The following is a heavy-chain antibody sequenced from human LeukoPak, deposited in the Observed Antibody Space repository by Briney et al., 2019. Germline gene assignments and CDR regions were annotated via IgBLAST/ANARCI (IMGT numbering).Heavy chain of an antibody. V-gene: IGHV3-48*03. D-gene: IGHD3-22*01. Sequence: GGSLRLSCAASGFTFSSYEMNWVRQAPGKGLEWVSYISSSGSTIYYADSVKGRFTISRDNAKNSLYLQMNSLRAEDTAVYYCAKDRDGMIVHWGQGTLVTVSS. J-gene: IGHJ4*02. CDR2: ISSSGSTI. CDR1: GFTFSSYE. CDR3: AKDRDGMIVH.